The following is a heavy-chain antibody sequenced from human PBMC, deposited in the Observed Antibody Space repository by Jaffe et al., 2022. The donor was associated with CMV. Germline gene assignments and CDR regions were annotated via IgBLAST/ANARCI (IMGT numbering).Heavy chain of an antibody. CDR1: GGSISSGGYY. CDR3: ARTIKGSAYDSSGYKYWYFDL. J-gene: IGHJ2*01. Sequence: QVQLQESGPGLVKPSQTLSLTCTVSGGSISSGGYYWSWIRQHPGKGLEWIGYIYYSGSTYYNPSLKSRVTISVDTSKNQFSLKLSSVTAADTAVYYCARTIKGSAYDSSGYKYWYFDLWGRGTLVTVSS. D-gene: IGHD3-22*01. CDR2: IYYSGST. V-gene: IGHV4-31*03.